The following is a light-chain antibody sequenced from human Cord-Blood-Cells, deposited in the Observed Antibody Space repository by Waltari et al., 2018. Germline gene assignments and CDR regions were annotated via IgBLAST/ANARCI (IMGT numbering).Light chain of an antibody. Sequence: QSALTQPASVSGSPGQSITISCTGTSSDVCGYNYVSWYQQHPGKAPKTIIYGVSNRPLGCSNRFSGAKFGKTASLTISGLQAEDEADYYCSSYTSSSTVFGGGTKLTVL. V-gene: IGLV2-14*01. J-gene: IGLJ2*01. CDR2: GVS. CDR3: SSYTSSSTV. CDR1: SSDVCGYNY.